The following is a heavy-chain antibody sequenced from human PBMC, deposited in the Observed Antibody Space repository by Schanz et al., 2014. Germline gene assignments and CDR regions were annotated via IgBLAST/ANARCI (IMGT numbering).Heavy chain of an antibody. J-gene: IGHJ4*02. Sequence: EVQLVESGGGLVQPGGSLRLSCAASGFIFSTYAMNWVRQAPGKGLEWVSSISSSGSSIYYADSVKGRFTISRDNANNSLFLRMNSLRAEDTAVYYCAKHVRSLTGNDYWGQGTLVTVSS. CDR2: ISSSGSSI. CDR1: GFIFSTYA. CDR3: AKHVRSLTGNDY. V-gene: IGHV3-21*06. D-gene: IGHD3-9*01.